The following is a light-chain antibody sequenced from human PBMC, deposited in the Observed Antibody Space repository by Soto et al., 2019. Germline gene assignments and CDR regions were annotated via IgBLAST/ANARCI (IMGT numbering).Light chain of an antibody. CDR2: EAT. CDR3: CSYAGRSTLYV. V-gene: IGLV2-23*02. J-gene: IGLJ1*01. CDR1: SSDIGSYNL. Sequence: QAALTQPASVSGSPGQSITISCTGTSSDIGSYNLVSRYQQQPGKAPKIMIYEATKRPSGVSDRFSGSKSANTASLTISGLQAEDEADYYCCSYAGRSTLYVFGTGTKLTVL.